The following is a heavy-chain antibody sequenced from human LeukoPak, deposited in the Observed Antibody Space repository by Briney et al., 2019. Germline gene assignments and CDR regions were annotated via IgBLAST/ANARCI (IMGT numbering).Heavy chain of an antibody. V-gene: IGHV3-74*01. CDR3: ARGRAGNYYNHNDY. J-gene: IGHJ4*02. CDR2: SNGDGSIT. CDR1: GFSISVYW. Sequence: PGGSLRLSCAASGFSISVYWMHWVRQAPGKGLVWVSRSNGDGSITAYADSVKGRFTISRDNAKNTLYLQMNSLRAEDTAVYYCARGRAGNYYNHNDYWGQGTLVTVSS. D-gene: IGHD3-10*01.